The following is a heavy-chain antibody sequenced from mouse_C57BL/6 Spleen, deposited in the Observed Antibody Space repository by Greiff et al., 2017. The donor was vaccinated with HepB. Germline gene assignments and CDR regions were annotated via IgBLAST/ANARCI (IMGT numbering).Heavy chain of an antibody. CDR1: GYTFSSYW. CDR2: IHPNSGST. Sequence: VQLQQSGAELVKPGASVKLSCKASGYTFSSYWMHWVKQRPGQGLEWIGMIHPNSGSTNYNEKFKSKATLTVDKSSSTAYMQLSSLTSEDSAVYYCAGAYYSDVDDVDYWGQGTTVTVSS. J-gene: IGHJ4*01. V-gene: IGHV1-64*01. D-gene: IGHD2-12*01. CDR3: AGAYYSDVDDVDY.